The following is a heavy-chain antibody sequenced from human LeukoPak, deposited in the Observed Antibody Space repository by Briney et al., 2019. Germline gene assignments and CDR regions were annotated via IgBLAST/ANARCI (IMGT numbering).Heavy chain of an antibody. Sequence: ASVKVSCKASGGTFSSYAISWVRQAPGQGLEWMGGIIPIFGTANYAQKFQGRVTITADESTSTAYMELSSLRSEDTAVYYCATASSIVVVVAATDGMDVWGQGTTVTVSS. J-gene: IGHJ6*02. CDR2: IIPIFGTA. V-gene: IGHV1-69*01. CDR1: GGTFSSYA. D-gene: IGHD2-15*01. CDR3: ATASSIVVVVAATDGMDV.